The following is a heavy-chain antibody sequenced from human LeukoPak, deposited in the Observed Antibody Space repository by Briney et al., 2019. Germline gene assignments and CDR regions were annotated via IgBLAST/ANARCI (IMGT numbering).Heavy chain of an antibody. D-gene: IGHD6-13*01. CDR1: GYTFSGYY. V-gene: IGHV1-2*02. CDR3: AKSAARSAAGPYYFDY. CDR2: INPDSGGT. Sequence: EASVKVSCKASGYTFSGYYLHWVGQAPGQGLEWMGWINPDSGGTKYPQRFQGRVTMTRDTSISTAYMELTSLGSDDTAVYYCAKSAARSAAGPYYFDYWAREPWSPSPQ. J-gene: IGHJ4*02.